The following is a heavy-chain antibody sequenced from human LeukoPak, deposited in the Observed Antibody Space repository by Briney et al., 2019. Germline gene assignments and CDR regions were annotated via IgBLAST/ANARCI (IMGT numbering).Heavy chain of an antibody. V-gene: IGHV3-9*01. CDR3: AKGRGVEVAGNAFFDY. D-gene: IGHD6-19*01. Sequence: GGSLRLSCAASGFTFDDYGMHWVRQAPGKGLEWVSGISWNSGTIAYADSVKGRFTISRDNAKNSLHLQMNSLRAEDTAFYFCAKGRGVEVAGNAFFDYWGQGTQVTVSS. CDR1: GFTFDDYG. J-gene: IGHJ4*02. CDR2: ISWNSGTI.